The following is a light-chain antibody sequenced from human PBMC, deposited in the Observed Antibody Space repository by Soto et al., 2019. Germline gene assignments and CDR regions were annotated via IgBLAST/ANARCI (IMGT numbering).Light chain of an antibody. Sequence: DIQMTQSPSTLSASVGDRVTITCRASESISSWLAWYQQKPGKAPKLLIYKASSLESGVPSRFTGSGSGTEFTLTISSLQPDDFATYYCQQYSRFSLTFGGGTKLEIK. CDR3: QQYSRFSLT. CDR2: KAS. V-gene: IGKV1-5*03. CDR1: ESISSW. J-gene: IGKJ4*01.